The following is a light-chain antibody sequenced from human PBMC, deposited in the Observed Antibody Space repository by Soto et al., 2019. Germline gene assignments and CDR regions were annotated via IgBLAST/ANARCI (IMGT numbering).Light chain of an antibody. J-gene: IGKJ4*01. Sequence: RVMTQSRATLSVSPGERATLSCRASQSVAGNLARYQKNPGQAPRLLISGVSTRAAGVPARFSGIVSGTEFNLTISRLDTEDCAVYEGQQQSNWTLTFCGGTKVDIK. CDR2: GVS. CDR3: QQQSNWTLT. V-gene: IGKV3-15*01. CDR1: QSVAGN.